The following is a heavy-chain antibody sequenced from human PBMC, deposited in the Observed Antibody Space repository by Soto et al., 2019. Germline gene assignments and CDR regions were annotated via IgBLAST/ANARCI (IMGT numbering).Heavy chain of an antibody. V-gene: IGHV3-23*01. CDR3: AKMSDGWYGAFHV. J-gene: IGHJ3*01. CDR1: GSTFSSYA. D-gene: IGHD6-19*01. Sequence: EVPLLESGGDLVQPGGSLRLSCAASGSTFSSYAMSWVRQAPGKGLEWVSVISGSGDSTFYADSVKGRFTISRDKSKNTLHLQMNSLRAEDTALYFCAKMSDGWYGAFHVWGQGTMVTVSS. CDR2: ISGSGDST.